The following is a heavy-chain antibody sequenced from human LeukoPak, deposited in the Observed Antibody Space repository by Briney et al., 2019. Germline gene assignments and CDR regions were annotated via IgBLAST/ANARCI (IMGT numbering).Heavy chain of an antibody. D-gene: IGHD3-22*01. CDR1: GYTFTSYY. J-gene: IGHJ5*02. CDR3: ARSLANYYDSSGYYPREYNWFDP. V-gene: IGHV1-46*01. CDR2: INPSGGST. Sequence: ASVKVSCKASGYTFTSYYMHWVRQAPGQGLEWMGIINPSGGSTSYAQKFQGRVTITADKSTSTAYMELSSLRSEDTAVYYCARSLANYYDSSGYYPREYNWFDPWGQGTLVTVSS.